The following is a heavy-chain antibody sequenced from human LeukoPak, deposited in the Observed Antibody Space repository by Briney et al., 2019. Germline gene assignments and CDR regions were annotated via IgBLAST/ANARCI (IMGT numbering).Heavy chain of an antibody. Sequence: GGSLRLSCAASGFTFSSYAMSWVRRAPGKGLEWVSAISGSGGSTYYADSVKGRFTISRDNSKNTLYLQMNSLRAEDTAVYYCAKYPSWCGYCSGGKGWFDPWGQGTLVTVSS. CDR1: GFTFSSYA. D-gene: IGHD2-15*01. J-gene: IGHJ5*01. CDR2: ISGSGGST. V-gene: IGHV3-23*01. CDR3: AKYPSWCGYCSGGKGWFDP.